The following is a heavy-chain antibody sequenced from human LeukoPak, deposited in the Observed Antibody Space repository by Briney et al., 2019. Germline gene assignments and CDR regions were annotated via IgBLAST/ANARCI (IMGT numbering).Heavy chain of an antibody. CDR3: ARSTSYGHLDY. J-gene: IGHJ4*02. Sequence: GGSLRLSCAASGFTFSSYGMHWVRQAPGKGLEWVAVISYDGSNKYYADSVKGRFTISRDNSKNTLYLQMNSLRAEDTAVYYCARSTSYGHLDYWGQGTLVTVSS. V-gene: IGHV3-30*19. D-gene: IGHD5-18*01. CDR2: ISYDGSNK. CDR1: GFTFSSYG.